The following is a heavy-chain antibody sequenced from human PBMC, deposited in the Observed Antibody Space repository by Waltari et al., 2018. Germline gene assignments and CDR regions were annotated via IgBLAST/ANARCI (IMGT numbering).Heavy chain of an antibody. Sequence: EVQLVESGGGLVQPGGSLRLSCAASGFTFSSYWMSWVRRAPGKGLEWVANIKQDGSEKYYVDSVKGRFTISRDNAKNSLYLQMNSLRAEDTAVYYCARGKIAVAGRFDYWGQGTLVTVSS. CDR3: ARGKIAVAGRFDY. CDR2: IKQDGSEK. D-gene: IGHD6-19*01. CDR1: GFTFSSYW. V-gene: IGHV3-7*01. J-gene: IGHJ4*02.